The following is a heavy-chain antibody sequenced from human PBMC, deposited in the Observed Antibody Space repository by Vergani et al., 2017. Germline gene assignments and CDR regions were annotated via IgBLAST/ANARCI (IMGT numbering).Heavy chain of an antibody. V-gene: IGHV3-53*02. CDR1: GLTVSSNY. D-gene: IGHD6-6*01. CDR2: IYSGGST. J-gene: IGHJ6*03. Sequence: EVKLVETGGGLIQPGGSLRLSCAASGLTVSSNYMSWVRQAPGKGLEWVSVIYSGGSTYYADSVKGRFTISRDNSKNTLYLQMNSLRAEDTAVYYCARATGPSNYGQLVLYYYYMDVWGKGTTVTVSS. CDR3: ARATGPSNYGQLVLYYYYMDV.